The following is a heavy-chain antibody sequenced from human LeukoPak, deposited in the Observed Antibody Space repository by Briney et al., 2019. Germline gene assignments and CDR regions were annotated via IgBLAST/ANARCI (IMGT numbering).Heavy chain of an antibody. CDR3: ATAPDGQWLALGGY. J-gene: IGHJ4*02. V-gene: IGHV1-24*01. CDR2: FDPEDGET. CDR1: GYTLTELS. D-gene: IGHD6-19*01. Sequence: GASVTVSYKVSGYTLTELSMHWVRQAPGKGLEWMGGFDPEDGETIYAQKFQGRVTMTEDTSTDTAYMELSSLRSEDTAVYYCATAPDGQWLALGGYWGQGTLVTVSP.